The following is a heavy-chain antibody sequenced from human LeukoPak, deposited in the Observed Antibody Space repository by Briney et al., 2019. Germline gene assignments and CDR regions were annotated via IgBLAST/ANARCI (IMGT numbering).Heavy chain of an antibody. CDR2: INPSGGST. J-gene: IGHJ4*02. CDR1: GYTFTIYY. D-gene: IGHD5-18*01. Sequence: ASVNVSFTASGYTFTIYYMHWVRQAPGQGLEWMGIINPSGGSTSYAQKFQGRVTMTRDTSTSTVYMELSSLRSEDTAVYYCARVGYGRHIDFWAQGTLVTVSS. CDR3: ARVGYGRHIDF. V-gene: IGHV1-46*01.